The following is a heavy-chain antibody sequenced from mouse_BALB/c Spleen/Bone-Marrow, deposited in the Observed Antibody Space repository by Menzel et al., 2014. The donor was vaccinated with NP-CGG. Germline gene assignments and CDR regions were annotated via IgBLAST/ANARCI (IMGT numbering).Heavy chain of an antibody. CDR1: GFIFSRYT. D-gene: IGHD2-1*01. CDR3: ARGVSYGNSFAYAMDY. CDR2: ISNGGGNT. V-gene: IGHV5-12-2*01. J-gene: IGHJ4*01. Sequence: EVHLVESGGGLVQPGGSLKLSCAASGFIFSRYTMSWVRQTPEKRLEWVAYISNGGGNTYYPDTVKGRFTISRDNVKNFLYLQMSRLKFEDTAMYYCARGVSYGNSFAYAMDYWGQGTSVIVSS.